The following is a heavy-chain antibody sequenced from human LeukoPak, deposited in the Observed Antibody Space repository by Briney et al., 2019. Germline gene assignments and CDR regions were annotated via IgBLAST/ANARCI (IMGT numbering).Heavy chain of an antibody. CDR3: ARRKYYYGSGSYRGFDY. J-gene: IGHJ4*02. CDR2: INHSGST. CDR1: GGSFSGYY. Sequence: SETLSLTCAVYGGSFSGYYWSWIRQPPGKGLEWIGEINHSGSTNYNPSLKSRVTISVDTSKNQFSLKLSSVTAADTAVYYCARRKYYYGSGSYRGFDYWGQGTLVTVSS. D-gene: IGHD3-10*01. V-gene: IGHV4-34*01.